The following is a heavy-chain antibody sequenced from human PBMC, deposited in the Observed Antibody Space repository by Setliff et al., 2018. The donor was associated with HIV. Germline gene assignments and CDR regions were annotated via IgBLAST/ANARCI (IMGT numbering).Heavy chain of an antibody. CDR2: VSPSIGNS. V-gene: IGHV1-8*01. J-gene: IGHJ5*02. Sequence: ASVKVSCKASGYSFTKYEINWVRQAPGQGLEWLGWVSPSIGNSDFAQKFKGRISLTTDTSIRTAYMELRGLKSDDTAVYFCARGGPARVALLYWFDPWGQGTLVTVSS. CDR3: ARGGPARVALLYWFDP. D-gene: IGHD2-21*01. CDR1: GYSFTKYE.